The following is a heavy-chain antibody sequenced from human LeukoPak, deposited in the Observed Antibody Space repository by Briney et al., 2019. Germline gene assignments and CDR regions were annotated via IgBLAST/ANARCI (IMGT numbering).Heavy chain of an antibody. Sequence: PGRSLRLSCAASGFTFSSYGMHWVRQAPGKGLEWVAVISYDGSNKYYADSVKGRFTISRDNSKNTLYLQMNSLRAEDTAVYYCAKDPARYRAVAGTVDYWGQGTLVTVSS. V-gene: IGHV3-30*18. CDR2: ISYDGSNK. J-gene: IGHJ4*02. CDR1: GFTFSSYG. D-gene: IGHD6-19*01. CDR3: AKDPARYRAVAGTVDY.